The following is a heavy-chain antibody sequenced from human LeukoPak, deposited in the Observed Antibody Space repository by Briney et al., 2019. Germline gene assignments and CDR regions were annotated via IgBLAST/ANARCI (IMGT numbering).Heavy chain of an antibody. J-gene: IGHJ4*02. CDR2: ISGSGGST. CDR1: GFTFSSYA. CDR3: ATYRYYYDISGRDY. V-gene: IGHV3-23*01. Sequence: PGGSLRLSCAASGFTFSSYAMSWVRQAPGKGLEWVSAISGSGGSTYYADSVKGRFTISRDNSKNTLYLQMNSLRAEDTAVYYCATYRYYYDISGRDYWGQGTLVTVSS. D-gene: IGHD3-22*01.